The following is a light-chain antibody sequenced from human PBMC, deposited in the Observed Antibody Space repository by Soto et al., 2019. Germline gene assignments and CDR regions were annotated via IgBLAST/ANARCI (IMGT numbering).Light chain of an antibody. CDR2: GNT. CDR3: QSYDSSLSVLYV. J-gene: IGLJ1*01. V-gene: IGLV1-40*01. Sequence: QLVLTQSPSVSGAPGQRVTISCTGSSSNIGAGYEVHWFQQLPGTAPKLLIYGNTNRPSGVPDRFSGSKSDTSASLAITGLQPEDEAHYYCQSYDSSLSVLYVFGTGTKLTVL. CDR1: SSNIGAGYE.